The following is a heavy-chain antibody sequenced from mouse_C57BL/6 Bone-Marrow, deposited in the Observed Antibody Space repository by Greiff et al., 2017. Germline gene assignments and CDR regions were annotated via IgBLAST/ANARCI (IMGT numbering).Heavy chain of an antibody. V-gene: IGHV1-81*01. CDR2: IYPRSGNT. CDR1: GYTFTSYG. CDR3: ARWRELGQGY. J-gene: IGHJ2*01. Sequence: VKLMESGAELARPGASVKLSCKASGYTFTSYGISWVKQRTGQGLEWIGEIYPRSGNTYYNEKFKGKATLTADKSSSTAYMELRSLTSEDSAVYFCARWRELGQGYWGQGTTLTVSS. D-gene: IGHD4-1*01.